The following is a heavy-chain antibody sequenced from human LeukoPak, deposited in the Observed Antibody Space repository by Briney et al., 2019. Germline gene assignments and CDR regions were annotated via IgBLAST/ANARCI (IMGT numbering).Heavy chain of an antibody. D-gene: IGHD3-22*01. CDR1: GFTFSSNF. V-gene: IGHV3-53*01. CDR2: IYSGGST. J-gene: IGHJ4*02. Sequence: GGSLRLSCAASGFTFSSNFMIWVRQAPGKGLEWVSVIYSGGSTYYADSVKGRFTISRDKTKNTLYLQMNSLRAEDTAVYYCARGWEYDSSGYYQYYFDYWGQGTLVTVSS. CDR3: ARGWEYDSSGYYQYYFDY.